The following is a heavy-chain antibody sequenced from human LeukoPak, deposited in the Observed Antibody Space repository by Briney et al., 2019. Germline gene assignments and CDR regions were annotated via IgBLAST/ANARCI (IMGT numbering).Heavy chain of an antibody. CDR1: GGSVSNYY. CDR2: IYHTGTT. J-gene: IGHJ5*02. Sequence: PSETLSLTCTVSGGSVSNYYWSWIRHPPGKTLELIGYIYHTGTTIYSPSLMSRLTISVNTSKSQFFLKLTSVTAADTAMYYCARFMSLQGFDPWGQGTLVTVSS. V-gene: IGHV4-59*02. CDR3: ARFMSLQGFDP.